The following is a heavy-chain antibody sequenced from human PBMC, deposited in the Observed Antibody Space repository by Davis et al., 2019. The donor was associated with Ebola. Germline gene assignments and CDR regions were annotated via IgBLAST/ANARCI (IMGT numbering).Heavy chain of an antibody. CDR2: IYYSGST. Sequence: MPSETLSLTCTVSGGSISSYYWSWIRQPPGKGLEWIGYIYYSGSTNYNPSLKSRVTISVDTSKNQFSLKLSSVTAADTAVYYCARDLTYYYGMDVWGQGTTVTVSS. V-gene: IGHV4-59*12. J-gene: IGHJ6*02. CDR3: ARDLTYYYGMDV. CDR1: GGSISSYY.